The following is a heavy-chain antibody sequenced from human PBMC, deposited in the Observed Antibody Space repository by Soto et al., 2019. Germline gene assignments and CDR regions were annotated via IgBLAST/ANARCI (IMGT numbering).Heavy chain of an antibody. CDR3: AKAHLSGYYKDYFDY. D-gene: IGHD3-3*01. Sequence: GGSLRLSCAASGFTFDDYAMHWVRQAPGKGLERVSGISWNSGSIGYADSVKGRFTISRDNAKNSLYLQMNSLRAEDTALYYCAKAHLSGYYKDYFDYWGQGTLVTVSS. J-gene: IGHJ4*02. CDR2: ISWNSGSI. V-gene: IGHV3-9*01. CDR1: GFTFDDYA.